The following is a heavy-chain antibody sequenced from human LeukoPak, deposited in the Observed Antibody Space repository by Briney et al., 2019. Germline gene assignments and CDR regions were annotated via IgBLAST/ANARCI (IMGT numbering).Heavy chain of an antibody. V-gene: IGHV4-34*01. CDR3: ARAQATVTRGPFDY. J-gene: IGHJ4*02. CDR2: INHSGST. D-gene: IGHD4-17*01. CDR1: GGSFSGYY. Sequence: SETLSLTCAVYGGSFSGYYWSWLRQPPGKGLEWIGEINHSGSTNYNPSLKSRVTISVDTSKNQFSLKLSSVTAADTAVYYCARAQATVTRGPFDYWGQGTLVTVSS.